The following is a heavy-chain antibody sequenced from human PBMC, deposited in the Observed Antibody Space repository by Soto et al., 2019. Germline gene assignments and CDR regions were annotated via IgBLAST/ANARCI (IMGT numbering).Heavy chain of an antibody. CDR3: ARTPRESGSYYYHGLDV. CDR1: GFTVRSNY. CDR2: IYSAGDT. D-gene: IGHD1-26*01. Sequence: PGGSLRLSCAASGFTVRSNYMNWVRQAPGKGLEWVSVIYSAGDTYYADSVEGRFTISRDSSENTLYLQMHSLRADDTAVYYCARTPRESGSYYYHGLDVWGQGTTVTVSS. J-gene: IGHJ6*02. V-gene: IGHV3-53*01.